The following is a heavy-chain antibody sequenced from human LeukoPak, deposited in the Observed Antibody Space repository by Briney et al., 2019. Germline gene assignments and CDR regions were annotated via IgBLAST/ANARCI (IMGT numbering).Heavy chain of an antibody. D-gene: IGHD1-26*01. J-gene: IGHJ4*02. CDR2: IIPIFGTA. Sequence: ASVKVSCKASGGTFGSYAISWVRQAPGQGLEWMGGIIPIFGTANYAQKFQGRVTITADESTSTAYMELSSLRSEDTAVYYCARAYSGSYEWEYFDYWGQGTLVTVSS. CDR3: ARAYSGSYEWEYFDY. V-gene: IGHV1-69*13. CDR1: GGTFGSYA.